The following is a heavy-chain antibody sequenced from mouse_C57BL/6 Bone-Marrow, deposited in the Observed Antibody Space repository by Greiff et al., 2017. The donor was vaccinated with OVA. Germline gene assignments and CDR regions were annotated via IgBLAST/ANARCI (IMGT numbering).Heavy chain of an antibody. D-gene: IGHD4-1*01. CDR1: GYAFSSSW. V-gene: IGHV1-82*01. Sequence: VQLQESGPELVKPGASVKISCKASGYAFSSSWMNWVKQRPGKGLEWIGRIYPGDGDTNYNGKFKGKATLTADKSSSTAYMQLSSLTSEDSAVYFCAMGGLYYFGYWGQGTTLTVSS. CDR3: AMGGLYYFGY. J-gene: IGHJ2*01. CDR2: IYPGDGDT.